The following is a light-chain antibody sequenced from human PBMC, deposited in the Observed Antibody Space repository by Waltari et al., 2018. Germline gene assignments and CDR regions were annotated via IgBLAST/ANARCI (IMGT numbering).Light chain of an antibody. Sequence: QSALTQPASVSGSPGQSLTISCTGTSSDVGGYNSVSWYQQHPGKVPKLMIFEVTNRPSGVSNRFSGSKSGNTASLTISGLQAEDEADYYCCSYTSSHTVVFGGGTKLTVL. V-gene: IGLV2-14*01. CDR3: CSYTSSHTVV. CDR2: EVT. CDR1: SSDVGGYNS. J-gene: IGLJ2*01.